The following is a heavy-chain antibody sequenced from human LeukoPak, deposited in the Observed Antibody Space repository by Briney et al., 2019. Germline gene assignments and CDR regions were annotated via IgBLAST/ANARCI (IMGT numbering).Heavy chain of an antibody. CDR1: GGSISSSSYY. Sequence: SQTLSLTCTVSGGSISSSSYYWGWIRQPPGKGLEWIGSIYYSGSTYYNPSLKSRVTISVDTSKNQFSLKLSSVTAADTAVYYCARDHWFGELWYGMDVWGQGTTVTVSS. CDR2: IYYSGST. J-gene: IGHJ6*01. D-gene: IGHD3-10*01. V-gene: IGHV4-39*07. CDR3: ARDHWFGELWYGMDV.